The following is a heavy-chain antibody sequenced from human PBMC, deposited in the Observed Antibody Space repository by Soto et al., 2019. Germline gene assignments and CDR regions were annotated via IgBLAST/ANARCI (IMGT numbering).Heavy chain of an antibody. V-gene: IGHV4-34*01. CDR1: GASFSGYF. D-gene: IGHD5-12*01. CDR3: ERATYSIRWTGRYYYSKDV. CDR2: INHSGST. Sequence: ETLSLTCCAYGASFSGYFWSWIRQQPGKGLEWIGEINHSGSTNFNPSLKSRLTISIDTSKKQFSLNLSSVTAEDTAVYYCERATYSIRWTGRYYYSKDVWGQGTRVTVYS. J-gene: IGHJ6*02.